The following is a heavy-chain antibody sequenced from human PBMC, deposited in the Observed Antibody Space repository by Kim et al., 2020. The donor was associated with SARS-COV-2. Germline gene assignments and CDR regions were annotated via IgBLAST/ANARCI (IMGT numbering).Heavy chain of an antibody. J-gene: IGHJ4*02. CDR3: TRVGRSSSWYPVGGYFDY. D-gene: IGHD6-13*01. Sequence: GGSLRLSCTASGFTFGDYAMSWVRQAPGKGLEWVGFIRSKAYGGTTEYAASVKGRFTISRDDSKSIAYLQMNSLKTEDTAVYYCTRVGRSSSWYPVGGYFDYWGQGTLVTVSS. CDR2: IRSKAYGGTT. CDR1: GFTFGDYA. V-gene: IGHV3-49*04.